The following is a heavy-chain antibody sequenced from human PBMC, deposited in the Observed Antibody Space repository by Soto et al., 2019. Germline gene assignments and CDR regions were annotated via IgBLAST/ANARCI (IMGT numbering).Heavy chain of an antibody. J-gene: IGHJ5*02. CDR1: GGSISSGGYS. V-gene: IGHV4-30-2*01. CDR3: ARIPSP. D-gene: IGHD2-21*01. Sequence: SETLSLTCAVSGGSISSGGYSWSWIRQPPGKGLEWIGYIYHSGSTYYNPSLKSRVTISVDRSKNQFSLKLSSVTAADTAAYYCARIPSPWGQGTLVTVSS. CDR2: IYHSGST.